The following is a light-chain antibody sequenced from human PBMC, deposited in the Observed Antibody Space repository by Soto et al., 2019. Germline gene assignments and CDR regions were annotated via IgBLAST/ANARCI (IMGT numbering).Light chain of an antibody. Sequence: DIQMTQSPSSLSASVGDRVTITCRASQSISSSLNWYQQKPGQAPKLLIYAASSLQSGVPSRFSGSGSGTDFTLTISSLQPEDFATYYCQQSYSTPPYTFCQGTKLEIK. CDR1: QSISSS. V-gene: IGKV1-39*01. J-gene: IGKJ2*01. CDR2: AAS. CDR3: QQSYSTPPYT.